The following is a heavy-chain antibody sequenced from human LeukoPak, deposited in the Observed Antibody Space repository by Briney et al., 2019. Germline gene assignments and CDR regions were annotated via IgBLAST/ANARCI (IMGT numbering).Heavy chain of an antibody. D-gene: IGHD6-6*01. CDR1: GFTFSSYS. CDR2: ISSSSSYI. V-gene: IGHV3-21*01. CDR3: ARGIAARNYFDY. Sequence: GTSLRLSCAASGFTFSSYSMNWVRQAPGKGLEWVSSISSSSSYIYYADSVKGRFTISRDNAKNSLYLQMNSLRAEDTAVYYCARGIAARNYFDYWGQGTLVTVSS. J-gene: IGHJ4*02.